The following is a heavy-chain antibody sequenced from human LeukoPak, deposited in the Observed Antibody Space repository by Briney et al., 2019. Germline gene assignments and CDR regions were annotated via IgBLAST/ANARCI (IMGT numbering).Heavy chain of an antibody. J-gene: IGHJ4*02. CDR1: GFTFTCST. Sequence: GTSVKVSCKASGFTFTCSTIQWVRQARGQRLEWIGWIVVGSGNTNYAQKFQERVIITRDMSTTTVYMELSSLRSEDTAVYYCAGTPWFGELTLDYWGQGTLVTVSS. V-gene: IGHV1-58*02. D-gene: IGHD3-10*01. CDR3: AGTPWFGELTLDY. CDR2: IVVGSGNT.